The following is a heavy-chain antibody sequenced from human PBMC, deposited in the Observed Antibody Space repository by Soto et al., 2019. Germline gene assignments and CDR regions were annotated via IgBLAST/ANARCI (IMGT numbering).Heavy chain of an antibody. CDR1: GGSISSGDYY. D-gene: IGHD4-17*01. Sequence: SETLSLTCTVSGGSISSGDYYWSWIRQPPGKGLEWIGYIYYSGSTYYNPSLKSRVTISVDTSKNQFSLKLSSVTAAGTAVYYWARDYGDDQNWFDPWGQGTLVTVSS. CDR2: IYYSGST. V-gene: IGHV4-30-4*01. CDR3: ARDYGDDQNWFDP. J-gene: IGHJ5*02.